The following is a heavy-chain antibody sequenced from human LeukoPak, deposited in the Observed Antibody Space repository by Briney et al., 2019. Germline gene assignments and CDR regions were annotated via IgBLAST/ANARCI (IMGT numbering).Heavy chain of an antibody. V-gene: IGHV1-2*02. CDR1: GYTFTGYY. CDR2: INPNSGGT. D-gene: IGHD4-11*01. J-gene: IGHJ4*02. Sequence: ASVKVSCKASGYTFTGYYMHWVRQAPGQGPEWVGWINPNSGGTNYAQKFQGRVTMTRDTSISTAYMELSRLRSDDTAVYYCARAPKFRLQMDYWGQGTLVTVPS. CDR3: ARAPKFRLQMDY.